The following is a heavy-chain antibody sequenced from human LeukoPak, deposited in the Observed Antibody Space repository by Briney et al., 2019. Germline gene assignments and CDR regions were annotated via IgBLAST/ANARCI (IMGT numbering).Heavy chain of an antibody. CDR3: ARFSRQGRPDAFDI. CDR1: GGTFSSYA. Sequence: ASVKVSCKASGGTFSSYAISWVRQAPGQGLEWMGGIIPIFGTANYAQKFQGRVTITADESTSTAYMELSSLRSEDTAVYYCARFSRQGRPDAFDIWGQGTMVTVSS. J-gene: IGHJ3*02. CDR2: IIPIFGTA. D-gene: IGHD6-6*01. V-gene: IGHV1-69*13.